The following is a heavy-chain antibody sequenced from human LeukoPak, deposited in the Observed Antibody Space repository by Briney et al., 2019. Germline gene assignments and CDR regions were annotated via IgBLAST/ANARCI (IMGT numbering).Heavy chain of an antibody. V-gene: IGHV3-23*01. D-gene: IGHD1-26*01. J-gene: IGHJ5*02. Sequence: GGSLRLSCAASGFTFSSSAMAWVRQAPGKGLEWVSRISGSGGSTYYADSVKGRFTISRDTSKNTLYLEMNSLRVEDTAVYYCAKDAGSHYGCFDPWGQGTLVTVSS. CDR1: GFTFSSSA. CDR2: ISGSGGST. CDR3: AKDAGSHYGCFDP.